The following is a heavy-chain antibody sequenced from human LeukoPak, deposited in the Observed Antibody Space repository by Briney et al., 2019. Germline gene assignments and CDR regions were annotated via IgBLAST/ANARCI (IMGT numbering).Heavy chain of an antibody. CDR3: ARAHDSSGYHSRVFEY. CDR1: GYTFTGYH. D-gene: IGHD3-22*01. Sequence: ASVKVSCKASGYTFTGYHMHWVRQAPGQGLEWMGWINPNSGGTDYAQKFQGRVSMTRDTSISTAYMELSRLRSDDTAVYYCARAHDSSGYHSRVFEYWGQGTLVTVSS. J-gene: IGHJ4*02. V-gene: IGHV1-2*02. CDR2: INPNSGGT.